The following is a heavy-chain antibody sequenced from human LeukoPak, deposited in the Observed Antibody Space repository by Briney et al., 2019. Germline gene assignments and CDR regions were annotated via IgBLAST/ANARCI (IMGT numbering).Heavy chain of an antibody. Sequence: SETLSLTCTVSGGSISSYYWSWIRQPPGQGLEWIGYIYYSGSTNYNPSLKSRVTISVDTSKNQFSLKLSSVTAADTAVYYCARSPAGESWFDPWGQGTLVTVSS. D-gene: IGHD1-26*01. CDR2: IYYSGST. CDR3: ARSPAGESWFDP. V-gene: IGHV4-59*08. J-gene: IGHJ5*02. CDR1: GGSISSYY.